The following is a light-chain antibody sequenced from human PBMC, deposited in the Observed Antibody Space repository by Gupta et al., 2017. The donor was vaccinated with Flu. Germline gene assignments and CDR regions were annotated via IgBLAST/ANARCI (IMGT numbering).Light chain of an antibody. V-gene: IGLV1-44*01. J-gene: IGLJ2*01. Sequence: TTNTGSDAVNCHQQLPGTATNLLIDSNNQRPAGVPERFSGSKSGTSAPLAISGLQSDDEDDYYCATWDDSLSVVVFGGGTKLTVL. CDR2: SNN. CDR1: TTNTGSDA. CDR3: ATWDDSLSVVV.